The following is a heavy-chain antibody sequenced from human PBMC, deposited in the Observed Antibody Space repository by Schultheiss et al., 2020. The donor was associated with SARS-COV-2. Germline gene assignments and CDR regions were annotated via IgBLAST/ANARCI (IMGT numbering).Heavy chain of an antibody. V-gene: IGHV1-18*01. CDR3: AREGYYDFWSGYYSPIVGHGMDV. J-gene: IGHJ6*02. Sequence: ASVKVSCKASGGTFSSYAISWVRQAPGQGLEWMGWISAYNGNTNYAQKLQGRVTMTTDTSTSTAYMELRSLRSDDTTVYYCAREGYYDFWSGYYSPIVGHGMDVWGQGTTVTVSS. D-gene: IGHD3-3*01. CDR1: GGTFSSYA. CDR2: ISAYNGNT.